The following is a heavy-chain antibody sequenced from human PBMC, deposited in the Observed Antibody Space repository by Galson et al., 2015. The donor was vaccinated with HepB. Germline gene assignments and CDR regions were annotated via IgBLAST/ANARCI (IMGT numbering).Heavy chain of an antibody. J-gene: IGHJ3*01. CDR2: LKGDGSEK. CDR3: ARDYSPRYSNIWYDAFDL. D-gene: IGHD6-13*01. CDR1: GFTFSHYW. Sequence: SLRLSCAASGFTFSHYWMTWVRQAPGKGLEWVANLKGDGSEKHYLDSVKGRFTISRDNAKNSLFLEMNTLRAEDTAVYYCARDYSPRYSNIWYDAFDLWGQGTMVTVSS. V-gene: IGHV3-7*03.